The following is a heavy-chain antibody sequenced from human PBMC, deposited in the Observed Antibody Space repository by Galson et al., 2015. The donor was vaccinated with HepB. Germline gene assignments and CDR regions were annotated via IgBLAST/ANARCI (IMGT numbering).Heavy chain of an antibody. D-gene: IGHD3-10*01. Sequence: LRLSCAASGFTFSSYWMNWVRQAPGKGLEWVAHINQDGSSKYYVDSVKGRFTISRDNAKDSVYLQLDSLRAEDTAVYYCARRISLVRGIIRKPDSYNGIDVWGQGTTVTVAS. V-gene: IGHV3-7*03. CDR2: INQDGSSK. CDR3: ARRISLVRGIIRKPDSYNGIDV. J-gene: IGHJ6*02. CDR1: GFTFSSYW.